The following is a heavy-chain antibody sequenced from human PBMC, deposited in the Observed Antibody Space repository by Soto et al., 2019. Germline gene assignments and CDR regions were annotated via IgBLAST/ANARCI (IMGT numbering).Heavy chain of an antibody. J-gene: IGHJ5*02. Sequence: QVQLQESGPGLVKPSETLSLACTVSGGSVSNDNFYWSWIRQPPGKGLEWIGYVHSSGITNYNPSLKRRVTISVDTSRNQCSLRLSSVTAADTAVYYCARGLTMGQLPSHFDHWGQGTLVTVSS. CDR2: VHSSGIT. D-gene: IGHD3-16*01. V-gene: IGHV4-61*01. CDR3: ARGLTMGQLPSHFDH. CDR1: GGSVSNDNFY.